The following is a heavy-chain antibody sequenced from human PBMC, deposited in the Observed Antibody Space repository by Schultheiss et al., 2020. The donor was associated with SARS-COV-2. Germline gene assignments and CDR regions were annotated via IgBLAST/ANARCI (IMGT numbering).Heavy chain of an antibody. Sequence: SETLSLTCIVSGGSVSGHYWGWIRQPPGKGLEWIGEIYHSGSTYYNPSLKSRVTISVDTSKNQFSLKLSSVTAADTAVYYCARVRRTMGGSDYWGQGTLVTVSS. CDR3: ARVRRTMGGSDY. V-gene: IGHV4-38-2*02. D-gene: IGHD1-1*01. CDR2: IYHSGST. CDR1: GGSVSGHY. J-gene: IGHJ4*02.